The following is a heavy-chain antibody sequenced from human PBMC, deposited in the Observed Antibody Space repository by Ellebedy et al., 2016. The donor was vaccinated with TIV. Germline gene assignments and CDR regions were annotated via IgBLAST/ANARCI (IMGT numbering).Heavy chain of an antibody. Sequence: SETLSLTXAVYGGSFSGYYWSWIRQPPGKGLEWIGEINHSGSTNYNPSLKSRVTISVDTSKNQFSLKLSSVTAADTAVYYCARYKDYFDYWGQGTLVTVSS. J-gene: IGHJ4*02. CDR2: INHSGST. CDR3: ARYKDYFDY. V-gene: IGHV4-34*01. CDR1: GGSFSGYY. D-gene: IGHD1-14*01.